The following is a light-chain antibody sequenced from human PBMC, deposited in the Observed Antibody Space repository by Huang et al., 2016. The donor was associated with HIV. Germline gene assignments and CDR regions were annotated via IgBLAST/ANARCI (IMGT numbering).Light chain of an antibody. V-gene: IGKV1-39*01. CDR2: AAS. J-gene: IGKJ2*01. CDR3: QQSYSTLRT. CDR1: QSISSY. Sequence: DIQMTQPPSSLSASVGDRVTITFRASQSISSYLNWYQQKPGKAPKLLTYAASSLQSGVPSRFSGSGSGTDFTSTISSLQPEDFATYYCQQSYSTLRTFGQGTKLEIK.